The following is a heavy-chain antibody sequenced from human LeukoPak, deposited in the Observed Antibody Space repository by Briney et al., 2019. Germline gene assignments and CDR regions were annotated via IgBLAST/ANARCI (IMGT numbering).Heavy chain of an antibody. D-gene: IGHD1-7*01. CDR2: IYYSGST. J-gene: IGHJ4*02. CDR1: GGSISSGGYY. Sequence: SQTLSLTCTVSGGSISSGGYYWYWIRQHPGKGLEWIGYIYYSGSTYYNPPLKSRLTISLDTSKNQFSLKLSSVTAADTAVYYCAREKPGTGYFDYWGQGTLVTVSS. CDR3: AREKPGTGYFDY. V-gene: IGHV4-31*03.